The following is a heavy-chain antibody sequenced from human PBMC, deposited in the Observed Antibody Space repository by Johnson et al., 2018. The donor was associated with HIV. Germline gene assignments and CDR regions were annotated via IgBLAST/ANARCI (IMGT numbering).Heavy chain of an antibody. CDR2: INWNGGDT. CDR1: GFTFDDYG. J-gene: IGHJ3*02. V-gene: IGHV3-20*04. D-gene: IGHD2-21*02. CDR3: ARLRQEANCGADCHWAI. Sequence: VQLVESGGGVVRPGGSLRLSCAASGFTFDDYGMSWVRQAPGKGLEWVSGINWNGGDTGYADSVKGRFTISRDNAKNSLYLQMNSLRAEDTAMYYCARLRQEANCGADCHWAIWGQGTMVTVSS.